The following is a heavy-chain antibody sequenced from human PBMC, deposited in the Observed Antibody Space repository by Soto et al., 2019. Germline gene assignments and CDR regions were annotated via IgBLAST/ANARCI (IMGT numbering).Heavy chain of an antibody. J-gene: IGHJ5*02. Sequence: PSETLSPPRTVSGASPSSGGDFLGWVRPPPGKGLEWIGYTHYSGSVNYNPSLKSRVTISADASRSHVALILKSVTAADTAVYYCGRHGNYDIGWFDPWGQGILVTVSS. V-gene: IGHV4-30-4*01. D-gene: IGHD3-9*01. CDR3: GRHGNYDIGWFDP. CDR2: THYSGSV. CDR1: GASPSSGGDF.